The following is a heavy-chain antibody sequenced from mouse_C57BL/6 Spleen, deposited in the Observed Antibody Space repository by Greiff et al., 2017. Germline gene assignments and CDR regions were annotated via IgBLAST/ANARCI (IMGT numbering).Heavy chain of an antibody. CDR1: GYTFTSYW. D-gene: IGHD2-3*01. Sequence: VQLQQPGAELVKPGASVKLSCKASGYTFTSYWMHWVKQRPGQGLEWIGMIHPNSGSTNYNEKFKSKATLTVDKSSSTTYMQLSSLTSEDSAVYYCARGHMVYDGYLRDYAMDYWGQGTSVTVSS. V-gene: IGHV1-64*01. CDR3: ARGHMVYDGYLRDYAMDY. J-gene: IGHJ4*01. CDR2: IHPNSGST.